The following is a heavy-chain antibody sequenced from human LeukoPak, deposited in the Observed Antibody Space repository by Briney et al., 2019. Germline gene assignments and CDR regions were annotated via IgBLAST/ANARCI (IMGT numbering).Heavy chain of an antibody. D-gene: IGHD1-26*01. CDR1: GFTFSSYA. CDR2: ISGSGGST. CDR3: ARDNVGATPFDY. J-gene: IGHJ4*02. Sequence: GGSLRLSCAASGFTFSSYAMSWVRQAPGKGLEWVSAISGSGGSTYYADSVKGRFTISRDNARKSLYLQMNSLRDEDTAVYYCARDNVGATPFDYWGQGTLVTVSS. V-gene: IGHV3-23*01.